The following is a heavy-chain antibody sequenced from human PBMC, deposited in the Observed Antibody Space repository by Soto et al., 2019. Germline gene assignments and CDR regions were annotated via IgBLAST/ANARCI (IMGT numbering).Heavy chain of an antibody. CDR3: ARGRSSSSDY. D-gene: IGHD6-6*01. J-gene: IGHJ4*02. CDR2: INHSGST. V-gene: IGHV4-34*01. Sequence: SETLSLTCAVYGGSFSGYYWIWIRQPPGKGLEWIGEINHSGSTNYNPSLKSRVTISVDTSKNQFSLKLSSVTAADTAVYYCARGRSSSSDYWGQGTLVTVSS. CDR1: GGSFSGYY.